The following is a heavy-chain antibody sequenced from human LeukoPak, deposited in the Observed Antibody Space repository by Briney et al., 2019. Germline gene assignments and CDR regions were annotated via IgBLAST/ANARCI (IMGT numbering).Heavy chain of an antibody. CDR3: AESRRRIETFDY. CDR1: GGSISSSKSHY. Sequence: SETLSLTCTVSGGSISSSKSHYWGWIRQPPGKGLEWIGSVHYSGSAYYNPSLKSRVTISVDTSKKQFSLRLSSLTASDTAVYYCAESRRRIETFDYWGQGTLVTVSS. D-gene: IGHD5-24*01. V-gene: IGHV4-39*01. CDR2: VHYSGSA. J-gene: IGHJ4*02.